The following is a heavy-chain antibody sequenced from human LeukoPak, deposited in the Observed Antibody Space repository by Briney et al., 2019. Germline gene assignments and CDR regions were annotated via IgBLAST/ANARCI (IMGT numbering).Heavy chain of an antibody. D-gene: IGHD5-12*01. Sequence: ASETLSLTCTVPGGSISSYYWCWIRQRQGKGLEWIGYIYYSGSTNYNPSPKGRVTISVDTSKNQFSLKMSSVTAADTAVYYCARRGYDLKFNNWGQGTLVTVSS. CDR1: GGSISSYY. J-gene: IGHJ4*02. CDR3: ARRGYDLKFNN. CDR2: IYYSGST. V-gene: IGHV4-59*08.